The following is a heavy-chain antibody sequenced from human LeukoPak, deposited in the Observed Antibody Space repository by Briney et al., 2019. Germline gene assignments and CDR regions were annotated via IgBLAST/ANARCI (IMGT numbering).Heavy chain of an antibody. CDR1: GFTFSSYA. D-gene: IGHD3-22*01. J-gene: IGHJ3*02. CDR3: ARGGYYDSSEDAFDI. CDR2: ISSNGSTT. Sequence: GETLTLSCAASGFTFSSYAMHWIRQPPGKGLEYVSAISSNGSTTYYANSKKGRFTISRANSKNTLYLQLGSLRAEDMAVYYCARGGYYDSSEDAFDIWGQGTMVTVSS. V-gene: IGHV3-64*01.